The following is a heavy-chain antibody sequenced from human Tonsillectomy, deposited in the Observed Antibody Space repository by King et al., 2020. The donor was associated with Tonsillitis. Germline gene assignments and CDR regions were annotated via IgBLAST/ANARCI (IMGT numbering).Heavy chain of an antibody. CDR2: IWYEGSNK. CDR3: ARDALDSSGYSDY. V-gene: IGHV3-33*08. CDR1: GFTFSSYG. Sequence: VQLVESGGGVVQPGRSLRLSCAASGFTFSSYGMHRVRQAPGKGLEGVAVIWYEGSNKYYADSVKGRFTISRDNSKNTLYLQMNSLRAEDTAVYYCARDALDSSGYSDYWGQGTLVTVSS. J-gene: IGHJ4*02. D-gene: IGHD3-22*01.